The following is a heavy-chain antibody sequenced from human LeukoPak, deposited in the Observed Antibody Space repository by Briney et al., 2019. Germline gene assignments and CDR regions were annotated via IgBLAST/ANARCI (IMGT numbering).Heavy chain of an antibody. CDR1: GFTFSSYA. CDR2: ISSNGGST. V-gene: IGHV3-64D*06. D-gene: IGHD3-22*01. Sequence: GGSLRLSCSASGFTFSSYAMHWVRQAPGKGLEYVSSISSNGGSTYYSVSMKGRCTISRDNAKNTLYLHMSSLTAEDTAVYYFVKDLPQRSYVNSGDSIMGYYFDYWGQGTLVTVSS. CDR3: VKDLPQRSYVNSGDSIMGYYFDY. J-gene: IGHJ4*02.